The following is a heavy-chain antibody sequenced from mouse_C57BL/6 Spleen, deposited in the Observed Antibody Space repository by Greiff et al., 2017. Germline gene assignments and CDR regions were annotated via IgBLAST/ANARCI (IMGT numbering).Heavy chain of an antibody. CDR1: GYTFTDYY. J-gene: IGHJ4*01. D-gene: IGHD1-1*01. Sequence: VQLQQSGPVLVKPGASVKMSCKASGYTFTDYYMNWVKQSHGKSLEWIGVINPYNGGTSYNQKFKGKATLTVDKSSSTAYMELNSLTSEDSAVYYCARATVVADAMDYWGQGASVTVAS. CDR3: ARATVVADAMDY. V-gene: IGHV1-19*01. CDR2: INPYNGGT.